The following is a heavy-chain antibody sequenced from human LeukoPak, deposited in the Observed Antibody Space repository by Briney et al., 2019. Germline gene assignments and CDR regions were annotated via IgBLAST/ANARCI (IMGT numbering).Heavy chain of an antibody. CDR2: ISSSSSYI. D-gene: IGHD6-13*01. Sequence: GGSLRLSCAASGFTFSSYSMNWVRQAPGKGLEWVSSISSSSSYIYYADSVKGRFTISRDNSKNTLYLQMNSLRAEDTAVYYCARTIGGGSSWYLDYWGQGTLVTVSS. V-gene: IGHV3-21*01. CDR1: GFTFSSYS. CDR3: ARTIGGGSSWYLDY. J-gene: IGHJ4*02.